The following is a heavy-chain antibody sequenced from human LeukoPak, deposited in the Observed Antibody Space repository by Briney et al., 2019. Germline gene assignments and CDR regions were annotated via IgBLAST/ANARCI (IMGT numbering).Heavy chain of an antibody. D-gene: IGHD3-16*02. CDR3: AMEVIGGSREPNYYYSYGIDV. Sequence: GGSLRHSCAASGVTLSRYAMQWVRQARGKGVEGGAVISYEGSNKYYADSVKGRFTTSRDNSKNTLYLQMNSLTAEDTALYYCAMEVIGGSREPNYYYSYGIDVWGQGPTVTVSS. CDR1: GVTLSRYA. CDR2: ISYEGSNK. J-gene: IGHJ6*02. V-gene: IGHV3-30-3*01.